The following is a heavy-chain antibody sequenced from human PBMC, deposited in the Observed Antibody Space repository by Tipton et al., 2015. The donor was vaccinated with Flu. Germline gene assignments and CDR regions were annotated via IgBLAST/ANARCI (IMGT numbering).Heavy chain of an antibody. Sequence: QLVQSGGGLVQPGRSLRLSCTGSGFTFGNYAVIWFRQAPGKGLEWIGYIYYSGSTYYNPSLKSRVTISVDTSRNQFSLKLSSVTAADTAVYYCAKEGPSWYFDLWARGTLVTVSS. V-gene: IGHV4-31*02. CDR2: IYYSGST. J-gene: IGHJ2*01. CDR1: GFTFGNYA. CDR3: AKEGPSWYFDL.